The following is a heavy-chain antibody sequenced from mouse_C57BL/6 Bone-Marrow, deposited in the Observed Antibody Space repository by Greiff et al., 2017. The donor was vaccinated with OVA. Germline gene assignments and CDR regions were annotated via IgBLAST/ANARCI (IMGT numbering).Heavy chain of an antibody. CDR2: IHPSDSDT. D-gene: IGHD1-1*01. CDR3: ARGGSLPWFAY. Sequence: QVQLQQPGAELVKPGASVKVSCKASGYTFTSYWMHWVKQRPGQGLEWIGRIHPSDSDTNYKQKFKGKATLTVDKSSSTAYMQLSSLTSEDSAVYYCARGGSLPWFAYWGQGTLVTVSA. CDR1: GYTFTSYW. V-gene: IGHV1-74*01. J-gene: IGHJ3*01.